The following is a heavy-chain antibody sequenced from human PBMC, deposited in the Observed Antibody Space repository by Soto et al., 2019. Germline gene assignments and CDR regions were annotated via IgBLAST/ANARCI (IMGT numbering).Heavy chain of an antibody. J-gene: IGHJ6*02. CDR2: IYHSGST. Sequence: QVQLQESGPGLVKPSGTLSLTCAVSGGSISSSNWWSWVRQPPGKGLEWIGEIYHSGSTNYNPSLKSRITISVDQSKNQFSLKRSSVTAADTAVYYCARVSGSYYYGMDVWGQGTTVTVSS. CDR1: GGSISSSNW. V-gene: IGHV4-4*02. CDR3: ARVSGSYYYGMDV.